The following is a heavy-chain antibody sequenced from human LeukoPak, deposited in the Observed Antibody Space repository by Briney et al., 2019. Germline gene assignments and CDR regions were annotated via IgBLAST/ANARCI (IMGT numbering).Heavy chain of an antibody. CDR1: GFTFSSYA. V-gene: IGHV3-23*01. J-gene: IGHJ4*02. D-gene: IGHD1-1*01. Sequence: PGGSLRLSCAASGFTFSSYAMNWVRQAPGKGLEWVSTISGSGGSTYYTGSVKGRFTISRENAKNSLYLQMNSLRAGDTAVYYCARVAKERVGGVYYFDYWGQGTLVTVSS. CDR3: ARVAKERVGGVYYFDY. CDR2: ISGSGGST.